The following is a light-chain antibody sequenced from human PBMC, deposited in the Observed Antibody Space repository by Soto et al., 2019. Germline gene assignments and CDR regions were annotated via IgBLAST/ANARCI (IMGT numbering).Light chain of an antibody. CDR3: HQYGSSPPIT. J-gene: IGKJ5*01. CDR1: QSVSSSY. V-gene: IGKV3-20*01. CDR2: GAS. Sequence: EIVLTQSPGTLSLSPGERATLSCRARQSVSSSYLAWYQQKPGQAPRLLIYGASSRATGIPDRFSGSGSGTDFTLTISRLEPEDFAVYYCHQYGSSPPITFGQGTRLEIK.